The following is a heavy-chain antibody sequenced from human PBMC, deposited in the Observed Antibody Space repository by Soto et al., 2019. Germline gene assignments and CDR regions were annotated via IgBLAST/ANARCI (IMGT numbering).Heavy chain of an antibody. D-gene: IGHD3-10*01. CDR3: AKVARKGSAIDFDY. CDR2: VNPNNGDT. Sequence: QVQLVQSGAELKKPGASVKVSCKASGYTVSNYDMNWVRQDTGQGPEWIGWVNPNNGDTGYAQKFECRVTLTTDISTTTAYMELTSLRSEDTAIYYCAKVARKGSAIDFDYWGQGTLITVSS. CDR1: GYTVSNYD. V-gene: IGHV1-8*01. J-gene: IGHJ4*02.